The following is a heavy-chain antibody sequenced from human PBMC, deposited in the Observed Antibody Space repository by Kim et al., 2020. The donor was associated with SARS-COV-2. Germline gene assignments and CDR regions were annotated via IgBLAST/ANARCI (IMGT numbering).Heavy chain of an antibody. V-gene: IGHV4-31*03. Sequence: SETLSLTCTVSCGSISSGGYYWGWIRQHPGKGLEWIGYIYYSGSTYYNPSLKSRVTISVDTSKNQFSLKLSSVTAAYTAVYYCARDRRDYYYYGMDVWGQGATVTVSS. J-gene: IGHJ6*02. CDR2: IYYSGST. CDR3: ARDRRDYYYYGMDV. CDR1: CGSISSGGYY.